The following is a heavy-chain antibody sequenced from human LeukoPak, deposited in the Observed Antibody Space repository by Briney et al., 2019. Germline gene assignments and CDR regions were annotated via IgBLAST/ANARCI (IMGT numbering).Heavy chain of an antibody. V-gene: IGHV4-59*06. CDR2: IYYSGST. CDR3: ARAALYSSGWYWDY. Sequence: SETLSLTCTVSGGSISSYYWSWIRQHPGKGLEWIGYIYYSGSTYYNPSLKSRVTISVDTSKNQFSLKLSSVTAADTAVYYCARAALYSSGWYWDYWGQGTLVTVSS. D-gene: IGHD6-19*01. J-gene: IGHJ4*02. CDR1: GGSISSYY.